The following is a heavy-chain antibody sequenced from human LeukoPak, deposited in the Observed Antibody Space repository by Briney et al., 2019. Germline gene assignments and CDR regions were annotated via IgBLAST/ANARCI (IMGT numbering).Heavy chain of an antibody. CDR3: ARDSDTFGALDY. CDR2: INSDGSST. J-gene: IGHJ4*02. V-gene: IGHV3-74*01. D-gene: IGHD3-10*01. Sequence: GGPLRLLCAASGFTFSRYWMHWVRHAPGKGLVRVSRINSDGSSTSYADSVKGRFTISRDNAKNTLYLQMNSLRAEDTAVYYCARDSDTFGALDYWGQGTLVTVSS. CDR1: GFTFSRYW.